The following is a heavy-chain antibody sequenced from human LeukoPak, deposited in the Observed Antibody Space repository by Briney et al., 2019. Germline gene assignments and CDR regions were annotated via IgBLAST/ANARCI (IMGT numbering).Heavy chain of an antibody. V-gene: IGHV4-59*01. CDR3: AREKRSGPHYYYGMDV. CDR2: IYYSGST. J-gene: IGHJ6*02. D-gene: IGHD2-15*01. CDR1: GGSISSYY. Sequence: SETLSLTCTVSGGSISSYYWSWIRQPPGKGLEWIGYIYYSGSTNYNPSLKSRVTISVDTSENQFSLKLSSVTAADTAVYYCAREKRSGPHYYYGMDVWGQGTTVTVSS.